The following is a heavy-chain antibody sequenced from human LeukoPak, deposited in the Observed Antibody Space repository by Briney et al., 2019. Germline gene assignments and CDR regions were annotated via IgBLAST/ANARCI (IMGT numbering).Heavy chain of an antibody. V-gene: IGHV1-46*01. Sequence: ASVKVSCKASGYTFTSCYMHWVRQAPGQGLEWMGIINPSGGSTSYAQKFQGRVTMTRDTSTSTVYMELSSLRSEDTAVYYCARTMQWLVLDYGTDVWGQGTTVTVSS. CDR3: ARTMQWLVLDYGTDV. D-gene: IGHD6-19*01. J-gene: IGHJ6*02. CDR2: INPSGGST. CDR1: GYTFTSCY.